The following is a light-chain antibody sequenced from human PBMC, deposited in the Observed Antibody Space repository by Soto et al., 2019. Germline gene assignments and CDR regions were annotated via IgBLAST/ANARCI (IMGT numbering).Light chain of an antibody. CDR2: DTT. CDR3: LLSYNGPYV. J-gene: IGLJ1*01. CDR1: TGAVTNGHY. Sequence: QAVVTQEPSLTVSPGGTVTLTCGSSTGAVTNGHYPYWFQQKPGQAPRTLTYDTTNRHSWTPARFSGSLLGGKAALTLSGAQPGDEAEYYCLLSYNGPYVFGTGTKVTVL. V-gene: IGLV7-46*01.